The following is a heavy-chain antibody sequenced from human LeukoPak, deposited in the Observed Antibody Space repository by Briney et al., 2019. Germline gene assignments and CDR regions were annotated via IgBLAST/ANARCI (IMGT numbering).Heavy chain of an antibody. CDR1: GGTLSSYA. CDR2: IIPIFGTA. D-gene: IGHD7-27*01. V-gene: IGHV1-69*13. CDR3: ARGPPNWGYDY. Sequence: SVKVSCKASGGTLSSYAISWVQQAPGQGLEWMGGIIPIFGTANYAQKFQGRVTITADESTSTAYMELSSLRSDDTAVYYCARGPPNWGYDYWGPGTLVTVS. J-gene: IGHJ4*02.